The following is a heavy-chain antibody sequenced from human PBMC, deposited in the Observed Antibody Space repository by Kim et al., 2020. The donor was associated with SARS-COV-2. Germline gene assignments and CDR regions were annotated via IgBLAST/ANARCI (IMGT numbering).Heavy chain of an antibody. CDR2: IYYSGST. Sequence: SETLSLTCTVSGGSISSYYWSWIRQPPGKGLEWIGYIYYSGSTNYNPSLKSRVTISVDTSKNQFSLKLSSVTAADTAVYYCASSLGRGTGNGTWGQGTMVTVSS. D-gene: IGHD1-1*01. CDR1: GGSISSYY. CDR3: ASSLGRGTGNGT. V-gene: IGHV4-59*01. J-gene: IGHJ3*01.